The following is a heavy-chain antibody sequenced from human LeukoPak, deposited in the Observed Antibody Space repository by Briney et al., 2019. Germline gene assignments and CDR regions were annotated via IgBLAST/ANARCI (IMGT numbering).Heavy chain of an antibody. CDR2: IYHSGST. CDR1: GYSISSGYY. J-gene: IGHJ4*02. V-gene: IGHV4-38-2*01. CDR3: ARHVEFCSSTSCYFFDY. D-gene: IGHD2-2*01. Sequence: SETLSLTCALSGYSISSGYYWGWIRQPPGKGLEWIGSIYHSGSTYYNPSLKSRVTISVDASKNQFSLKLSSVTAADTAVYYCARHVEFCSSTSCYFFDYWGQGTLVTVAS.